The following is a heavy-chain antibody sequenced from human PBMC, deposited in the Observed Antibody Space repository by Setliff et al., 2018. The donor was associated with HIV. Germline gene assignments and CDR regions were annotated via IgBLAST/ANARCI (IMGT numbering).Heavy chain of an antibody. D-gene: IGHD1-26*01. Sequence: GASVKVSCKASGYIFGNYGINWVRQAPGQGLEWMGWISGHNGNTNSAQKVQGRVIMTTDTSTSTAYMELRSLRSDDAAVYYCTRGPRSKVVTTDTFDIWGQGTMVTVSS. V-gene: IGHV1-18*01. J-gene: IGHJ3*02. CDR3: TRGPRSKVVTTDTFDI. CDR2: ISGHNGNT. CDR1: GYIFGNYG.